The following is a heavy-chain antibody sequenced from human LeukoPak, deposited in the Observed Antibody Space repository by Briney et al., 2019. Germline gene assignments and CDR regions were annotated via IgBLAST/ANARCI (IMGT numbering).Heavy chain of an antibody. Sequence: PGRSLRLSCAASGFTFSSYGMHWVRQAPGKGLEWVAVISYDGSNKYYADSVKGRFTISRDNSKNTLYLQMNSLRAEDTAVYYCAKADFDYWGQGTLATVSS. CDR3: AKADFDY. CDR1: GFTFSSYG. CDR2: ISYDGSNK. V-gene: IGHV3-30*18. J-gene: IGHJ4*02.